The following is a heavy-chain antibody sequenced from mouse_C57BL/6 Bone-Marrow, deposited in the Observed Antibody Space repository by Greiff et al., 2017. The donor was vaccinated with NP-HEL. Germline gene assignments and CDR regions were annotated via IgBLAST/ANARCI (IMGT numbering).Heavy chain of an antibody. J-gene: IGHJ2*01. V-gene: IGHV1-52*01. CDR1: GYTFTSYW. CDR2: IDPSDSET. Sequence: VQLQQPGAELVRPGSSVKLSCKASGYTFTSYWMHWVKQRPIQGLEWIGNIDPSDSETHYNQKFKDKATLTVDKSSSTAYMQLSSLTSEDSAVYYCARGGATMITTGFDYWGQGTTLTVSS. D-gene: IGHD2-4*01. CDR3: ARGGATMITTGFDY.